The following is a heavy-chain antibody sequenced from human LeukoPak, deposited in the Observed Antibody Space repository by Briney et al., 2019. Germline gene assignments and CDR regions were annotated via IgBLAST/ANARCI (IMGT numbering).Heavy chain of an antibody. D-gene: IGHD2-2*01. CDR3: ARGGDRYCSSTSCPTAVPFRAFDI. J-gene: IGHJ3*02. CDR1: GGSISSYY. V-gene: IGHV4-4*07. Sequence: PSETLSLTCTVSGGSISSYYWSWIRQPAGKGLEWIGRIYTGGSTNYNPSLKSRVTMSVDTSKNQFSLKLSSVTAADTAEYYCARGGDRYCSSTSCPTAVPFRAFDIWGQGTMVTVSS. CDR2: IYTGGST.